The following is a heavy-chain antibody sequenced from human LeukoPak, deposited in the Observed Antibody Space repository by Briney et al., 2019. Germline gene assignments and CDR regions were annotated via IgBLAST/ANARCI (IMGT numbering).Heavy chain of an antibody. V-gene: IGHV3-74*01. J-gene: IGHJ3*02. D-gene: IGHD2-21*01. CDR3: AKAVVFSAFDI. CDR1: GFTFSSYW. Sequence: GGSLRLSCAASGFTFSSYWMHWVRQAPGKGLVWVSRINSDGSSTSYADSVKGRFTISRDNSKNTLYLQMNSLRAEDTAVYYCAKAVVFSAFDIWGQGTMVTVSS. CDR2: INSDGSST.